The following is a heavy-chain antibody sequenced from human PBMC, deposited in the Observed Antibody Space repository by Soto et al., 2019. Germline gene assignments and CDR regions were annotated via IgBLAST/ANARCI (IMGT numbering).Heavy chain of an antibody. J-gene: IGHJ3*02. CDR3: AAGLFGYNWNDDAFDI. D-gene: IGHD1-1*01. V-gene: IGHV1-18*01. CDR1: GYTFTNYG. CDR2: ISAYNGNT. Sequence: VKVSCKASGYTFTNYGLTWVRQAPGQGPEWVGWISAYNGNTHYAQKLQGRVAMTTDTSTSTAYMELRSLSSDDTAVYYCAAGLFGYNWNDDAFDIWGQGTMVTVSS.